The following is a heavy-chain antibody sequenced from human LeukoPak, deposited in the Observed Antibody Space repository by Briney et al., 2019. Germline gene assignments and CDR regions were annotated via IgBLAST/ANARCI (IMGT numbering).Heavy chain of an antibody. CDR2: IYSGGST. D-gene: IGHD3-10*01. Sequence: PGGSLRLSCAASGFTVSSNYMSWVRQAPGKGLEWVSVIYSGGSTYYADSVKGRFTIPRDNSKNTLYLQMNSLRAEDTAVYYCARDTKTPNYYGSGSYFTYYYYGMDVWGQGTTVTVSS. CDR3: ARDTKTPNYYGSGSYFTYYYYGMDV. CDR1: GFTVSSNY. J-gene: IGHJ6*02. V-gene: IGHV3-66*01.